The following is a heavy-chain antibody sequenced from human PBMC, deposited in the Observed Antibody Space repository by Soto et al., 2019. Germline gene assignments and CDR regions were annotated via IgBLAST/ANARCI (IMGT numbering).Heavy chain of an antibody. Sequence: VQLMQSGAEVKKPGSSVKVSCKASGGTFSSHSINWVRQAPGQGLEWMGGIITLFGTSNYAQNFQGRVTITADQSTSTAYMELNRLTSDDTDVYYCAREVGYGDFSAAMLDWGQGTLVTVYS. CDR3: AREVGYGDFSAAMLD. D-gene: IGHD2-21*02. V-gene: IGHV1-69*01. CDR2: IITLFGTS. CDR1: GGTFSSHS. J-gene: IGHJ4*02.